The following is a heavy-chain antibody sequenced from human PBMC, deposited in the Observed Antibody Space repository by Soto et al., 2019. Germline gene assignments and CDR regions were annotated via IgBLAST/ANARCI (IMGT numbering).Heavy chain of an antibody. Sequence: SETLSLTCTVSGGSISSSSDYWGWIRQPPGKGLEWIGSIYYSGSTYYNPSLKSRVTISVDTSKNQFSLKLSSVTAADTAVYYCARLEDTAMFPRDYYYGMDVWGQGTTVTVSS. V-gene: IGHV4-39*01. J-gene: IGHJ6*02. CDR3: ARLEDTAMFPRDYYYGMDV. CDR2: IYYSGST. CDR1: GGSISSSSDY. D-gene: IGHD5-18*01.